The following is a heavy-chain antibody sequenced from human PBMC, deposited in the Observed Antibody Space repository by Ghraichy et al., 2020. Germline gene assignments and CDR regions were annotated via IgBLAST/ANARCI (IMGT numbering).Heavy chain of an antibody. CDR1: GYTFTSYY. J-gene: IGHJ4*02. CDR2: INPSGGST. V-gene: IGHV1-46*01. Sequence: ASVKVSCKASGYTFTSYYMHWVRQAPGQGLEWMGIINPSGGSTSYAQKFQGRVTMTRDTSTSTVYMELSSLRSEDTAVYYCARDPTVRVPAASFDYWGQGTLVTVSS. D-gene: IGHD2-2*01. CDR3: ARDPTVRVPAASFDY.